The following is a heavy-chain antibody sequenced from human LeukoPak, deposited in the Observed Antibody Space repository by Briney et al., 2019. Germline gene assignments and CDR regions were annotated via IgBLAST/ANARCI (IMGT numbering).Heavy chain of an antibody. V-gene: IGHV4-59*01. CDR1: GGSISGYY. CDR3: ARDRLQLQS. Sequence: KSSETLSLTCTVSGGSISGYYWTWLRQPPGKGLEWIGYMYYNGNTNYNPSLKSRLIISVDTSKNQFSLKLRSVTAADTAMYYCARDRLQLQSWGQGTLVTVSS. CDR2: MYYNGNT. D-gene: IGHD1-1*01. J-gene: IGHJ5*02.